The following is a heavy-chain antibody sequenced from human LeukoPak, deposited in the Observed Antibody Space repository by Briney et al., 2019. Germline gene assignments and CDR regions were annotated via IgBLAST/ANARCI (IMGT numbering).Heavy chain of an antibody. D-gene: IGHD3-22*01. Sequence: PGGSLRLSCAASGYTFSSYSINWVRQAPGKGLEWVSSISVRSNYIYYADSVRGRFRISRDDARDSLYLQMNSLRAEDTAVYYCVRLRRNSDTSGFYYYYDFWGHGTLVTVSS. J-gene: IGHJ4*01. CDR3: VRLRRNSDTSGFYYYYDF. CDR1: GYTFSSYS. V-gene: IGHV3-21*01. CDR2: ISVRSNYI.